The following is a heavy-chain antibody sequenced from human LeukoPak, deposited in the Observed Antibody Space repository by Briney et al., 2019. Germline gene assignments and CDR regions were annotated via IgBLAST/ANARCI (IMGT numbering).Heavy chain of an antibody. Sequence: GGSLRLSCAASGFTFSSYWMYWVRQAPGKGLGWVSRIETDGSSTIYADSVKGRFTISRDNAKNTLYLQMNSLRAEDTAVYYCIRAGSAGGPNWGQGTLVTVSS. CDR3: IRAGSAGGPN. CDR1: GFTFSSYW. CDR2: IETDGSST. D-gene: IGHD3-10*01. V-gene: IGHV3-74*01. J-gene: IGHJ4*02.